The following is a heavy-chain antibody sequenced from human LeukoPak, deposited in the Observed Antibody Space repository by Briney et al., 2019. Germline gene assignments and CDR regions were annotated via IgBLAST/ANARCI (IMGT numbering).Heavy chain of an antibody. D-gene: IGHD2-2*01. CDR1: GFTFSNYP. CDR3: ARDWTSDN. V-gene: IGHV3-64*01. CDR2: ISSNGYST. Sequence: GGSLRLSCAASGFTFSNYPMHWVRQAPGKGAEYVSAISSNGYSTYYANTVKGGFTISRDNSRNMLYLQMGSLKTEDMAVYYCARDWTSDNWGQGTMVTVSS. J-gene: IGHJ3*01.